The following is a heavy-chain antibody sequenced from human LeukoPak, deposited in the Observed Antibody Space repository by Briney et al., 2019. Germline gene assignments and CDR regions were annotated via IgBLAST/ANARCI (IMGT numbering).Heavy chain of an antibody. J-gene: IGHJ1*01. D-gene: IGHD3-22*01. CDR2: IYPGDSDT. Sequence: GESLKISCKGSGYSFTSYWIGWVRQMPGKGLEWMGIIYPGDSDTRYSPSFQGQVTISADKSISTAYLQWSSLKASDTAMYYCARDGDYYDSRIEYFQRWGQGTLVTVSS. CDR3: ARDGDYYDSRIEYFQR. CDR1: GYSFTSYW. V-gene: IGHV5-51*01.